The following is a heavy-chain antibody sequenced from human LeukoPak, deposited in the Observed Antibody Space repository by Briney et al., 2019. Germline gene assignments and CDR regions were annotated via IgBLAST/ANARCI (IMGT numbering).Heavy chain of an antibody. V-gene: IGHV3-23*01. CDR3: AKHDGESSSWYGYYYYYGMDV. CDR2: ISGSGGST. J-gene: IGHJ6*02. Sequence: GGSLRLSCAASGFTFSDHYMDWVRQAPGKGLEWVSAISGSGGSTYYADPVKGRFTISRDNSKNTLYLQMNSLRAEDTAVYYCAKHDGESSSWYGYYYYYGMDVWGQGTTVTVSS. CDR1: GFTFSDHY. D-gene: IGHD6-13*01.